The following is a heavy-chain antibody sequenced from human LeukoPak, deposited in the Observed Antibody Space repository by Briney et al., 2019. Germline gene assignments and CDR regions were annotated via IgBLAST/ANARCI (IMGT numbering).Heavy chain of an antibody. Sequence: GASVKVSCKASGYTFTGYYMHWVRQAPGQGLEWMGWINPNSGCTNYAQKFQGRVTMTRDTSISTAYMELSRLRSDDTAVYYCARGPGGYGVFQEGWFDPWGQGTLVTVSS. V-gene: IGHV1-2*02. CDR1: GYTFTGYY. J-gene: IGHJ5*02. CDR3: ARGPGGYGVFQEGWFDP. D-gene: IGHD5-18*01. CDR2: INPNSGCT.